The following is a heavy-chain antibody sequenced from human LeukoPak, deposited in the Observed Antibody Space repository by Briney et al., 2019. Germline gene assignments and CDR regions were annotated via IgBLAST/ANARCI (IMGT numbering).Heavy chain of an antibody. CDR3: AKNRLLWFGELDY. D-gene: IGHD3-10*01. Sequence: PGGSLRLSCVASGFTFSSYAMSWVRQAPGKGLEWVSVISATGGNTYYADSVKGWFTISRDNSKNTVYLQMNSLRAEDTAIYYCAKNRLLWFGELDYWGQGTLLTVSS. CDR2: ISATGGNT. J-gene: IGHJ4*02. V-gene: IGHV3-23*01. CDR1: GFTFSSYA.